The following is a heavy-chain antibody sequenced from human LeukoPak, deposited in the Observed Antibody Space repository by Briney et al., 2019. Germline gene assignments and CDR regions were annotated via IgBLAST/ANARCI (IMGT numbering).Heavy chain of an antibody. CDR2: IWSDGTNK. CDR1: GFMFTHHG. CDR3: AKDIQRGFDYTNSLGS. J-gene: IGHJ4*02. V-gene: IGHV3-33*06. D-gene: IGHD4-11*01. Sequence: GGSLRLSCAASGFMFTHHGMHWVRQAPGKGLEWVAVIWSDGTNKFYSDSVKGRFAISRDNSNDMVYLQMNGLRVDDTAVYYCAKDIQRGFDYTNSLGSWGQGTLVTVSS.